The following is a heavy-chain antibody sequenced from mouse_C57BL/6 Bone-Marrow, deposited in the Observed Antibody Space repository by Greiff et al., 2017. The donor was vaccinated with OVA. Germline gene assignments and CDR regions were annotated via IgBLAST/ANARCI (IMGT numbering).Heavy chain of an antibody. D-gene: IGHD1-1*01. CDR3: AREDYYYFDY. CDR1: GYTFTSYW. CDR2: IDPSDSYT. J-gene: IGHJ2*01. V-gene: IGHV1-69*01. Sequence: QVQLQQPGAELVMPGASVKLSCKASGYTFTSYWMHWVKQRPGPGLEWIGEIDPSDSYTTYNQKFKGKSTLTVDKSSSTAYMQLSSLTSEDSAVYYCAREDYYYFDYWGQGTTLTVSS.